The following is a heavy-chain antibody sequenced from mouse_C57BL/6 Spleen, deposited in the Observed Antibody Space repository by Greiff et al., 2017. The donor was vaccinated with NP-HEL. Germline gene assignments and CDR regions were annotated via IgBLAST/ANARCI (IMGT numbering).Heavy chain of an antibody. CDR2: IYPGDGDT. CDR3: ATMVTTRMDY. J-gene: IGHJ4*01. CDR1: GYAFSSSW. V-gene: IGHV1-82*01. D-gene: IGHD2-2*01. Sequence: QVQLQQSGPELVKPGASVKISCKASGYAFSSSWMNWVKQRPGKGLEWIGRIYPGDGDTNYNGKFKGKATLTADKSSSTAYMQLSSLTSEDSAVYFCATMVTTRMDYWGQGTSVTVSS.